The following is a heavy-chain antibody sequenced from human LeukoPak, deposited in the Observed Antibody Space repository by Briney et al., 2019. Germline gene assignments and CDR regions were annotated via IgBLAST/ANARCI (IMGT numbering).Heavy chain of an antibody. Sequence: SVKVSCKASGGTFSSYAISWVRQAPGQGLEWMGGIIPIFGTANYAQKFQSRVTITTDESTSTAYMELSSLRSEDTAVYYCAREARSGWPTGDYWGQGTLVTVSS. D-gene: IGHD6-19*01. CDR2: IIPIFGTA. CDR3: AREARSGWPTGDY. J-gene: IGHJ4*02. V-gene: IGHV1-69*05. CDR1: GGTFSSYA.